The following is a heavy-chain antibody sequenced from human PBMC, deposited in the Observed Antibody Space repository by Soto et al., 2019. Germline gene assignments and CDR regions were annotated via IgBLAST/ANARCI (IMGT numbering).Heavy chain of an antibody. V-gene: IGHV4-39*01. CDR1: GGSISSSIYY. CDR3: ARNNFGVVINPNWFDP. CDR2: IYYIGST. D-gene: IGHD3-3*01. Sequence: SETLSLTCTVSGGSISSSIYYWGWIRHPPGNGLEWIGSIYYIGSTYYNPSLKSRVTISVDTSKNQFSLKLSSVTAADTAVYYCARNNFGVVINPNWFDPWGQGTLVTVSS. J-gene: IGHJ5*02.